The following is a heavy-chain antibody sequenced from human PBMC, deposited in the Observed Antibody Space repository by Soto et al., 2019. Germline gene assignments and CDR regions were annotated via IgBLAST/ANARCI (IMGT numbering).Heavy chain of an antibody. CDR3: XKDRXMXVVXNPLDY. CDR1: XFXXXXYX. V-gene: IGHV3-30*18. CDR2: ISYDGSNK. J-gene: IGHJ4*02. Sequence: QVQLVESGGGVVQPGRSLRLSCAXXXFXXXXYXMXXVRXAXXXGLXWVAVISYDGSNKYYADSVKGRFTISRDNSKNTLYLQMNSLRAEDTAVYYCXKDRXMXVVXNPLDYWGQGTLVTVSS.